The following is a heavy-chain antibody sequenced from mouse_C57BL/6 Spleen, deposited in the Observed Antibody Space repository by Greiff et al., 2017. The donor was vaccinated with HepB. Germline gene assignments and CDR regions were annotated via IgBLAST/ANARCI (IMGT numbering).Heavy chain of an antibody. D-gene: IGHD1-1*01. CDR2: IHPNSGST. Sequence: VQLQQPGAELVKPGASVKLSCKASGYTFTSYWMHWVKQRPGQGLEWIGMIHPNSGSTNYNEKFKSKATLTVDKSSSTAYMQLSSLTSEDSAVYYCARYHYYGSSYGWYFDVWGTGTTVTVSS. CDR3: ARYHYYGSSYGWYFDV. J-gene: IGHJ1*03. CDR1: GYTFTSYW. V-gene: IGHV1-64*01.